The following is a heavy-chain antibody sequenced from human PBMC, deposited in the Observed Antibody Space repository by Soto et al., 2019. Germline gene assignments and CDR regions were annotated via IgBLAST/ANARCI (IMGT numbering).Heavy chain of an antibody. CDR3: ARHELGYCSGGSCPYYFDY. CDR1: GGSISGYY. CDR2: IYYSGDA. Sequence: SETLSLTCTVSGGSISGYYWSWIRQPPGKGLEWIAYIYYSGDARYNPSLKSRVTISVDTSKNELSLRLSSVTAADTAVYYCARHELGYCSGGSCPYYFDYWGQGTLVTVSS. D-gene: IGHD2-15*01. J-gene: IGHJ4*02. V-gene: IGHV4-59*08.